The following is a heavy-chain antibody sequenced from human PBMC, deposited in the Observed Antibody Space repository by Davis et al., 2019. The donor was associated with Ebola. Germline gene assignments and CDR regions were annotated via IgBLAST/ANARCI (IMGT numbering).Heavy chain of an antibody. Sequence: AASVKVSCKASGYTFTSYGISWVRQAPGQGLEWMGRINPNSGGTNYAQKFQGRVTMTRDTSISTAYMELSRLRSDDTAVYYCARSGSVLSSNYWGQGTLVTVSS. CDR3: ARSGSVLSSNY. V-gene: IGHV1-2*06. D-gene: IGHD2-2*01. J-gene: IGHJ4*02. CDR1: GYTFTSYG. CDR2: INPNSGGT.